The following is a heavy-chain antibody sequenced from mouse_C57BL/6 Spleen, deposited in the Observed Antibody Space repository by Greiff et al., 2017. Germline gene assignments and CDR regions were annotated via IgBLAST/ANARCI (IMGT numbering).Heavy chain of an antibody. CDR3: AREAFTTVVATDAY. J-gene: IGHJ3*01. CDR1: GYTFTSYW. D-gene: IGHD1-1*01. Sequence: QVQLQQPGAELVKPGASVKLSCKASGYTFTSYWMHWVKQRPGQGLEWIGMIHPNSGSTNYNEKFNSKATLTVDKSSSTAYMQLSSLTSEDSAVYYCAREAFTTVVATDAYWGQGTLVTVSA. V-gene: IGHV1-64*01. CDR2: IHPNSGST.